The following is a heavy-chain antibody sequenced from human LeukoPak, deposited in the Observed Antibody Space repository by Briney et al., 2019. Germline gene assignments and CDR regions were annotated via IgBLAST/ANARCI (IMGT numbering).Heavy chain of an antibody. CDR3: ARDLYDILTGPINWFDP. Sequence: ASVKVSCKASGYTFTSYYMHWVRQAPGQGLEWMGWISAYNGNTNYAQKLQGRVTMTTDTSTSTAYMELRSLRSDDTAVYYCARDLYDILTGPINWFDPWGQGTLVTVSS. V-gene: IGHV1-18*04. CDR2: ISAYNGNT. CDR1: GYTFTSYY. J-gene: IGHJ5*02. D-gene: IGHD3-9*01.